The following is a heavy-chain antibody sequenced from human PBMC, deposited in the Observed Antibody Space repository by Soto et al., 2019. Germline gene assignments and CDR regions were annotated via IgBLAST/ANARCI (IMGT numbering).Heavy chain of an antibody. V-gene: IGHV3-30-3*01. CDR1: GFTFSSYA. Sequence: QPGGSLRLSCAASGFTFSSYAMHWVRQAPGKGLEWVAVISYDGSNKYYADSVKGRFTISRDNSKNTLYLQMNSLRAEDTAVYYCAREIGERYCSSTSCYVMRPPHYWGQGTLVTVSS. D-gene: IGHD2-2*01. CDR2: ISYDGSNK. CDR3: AREIGERYCSSTSCYVMRPPHY. J-gene: IGHJ4*02.